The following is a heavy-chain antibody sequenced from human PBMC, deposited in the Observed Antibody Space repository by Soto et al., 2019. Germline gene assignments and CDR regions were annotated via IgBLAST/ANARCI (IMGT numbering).Heavy chain of an antibody. V-gene: IGHV4-4*07. Sequence: QVQLEESGPGLVRPSETLSLTCSVSGVSITSYYWSWIRQSAGGGLEWLGRINTDGLSTYSPSFKSRLTMSPDTSKNQASLRLISVTAADTAVYFCARVPVAVAATEDYYGLDVWGQGTTVTVSS. CDR2: INTDGLS. D-gene: IGHD2-15*01. J-gene: IGHJ6*02. CDR1: GVSITSYY. CDR3: ARVPVAVAATEDYYGLDV.